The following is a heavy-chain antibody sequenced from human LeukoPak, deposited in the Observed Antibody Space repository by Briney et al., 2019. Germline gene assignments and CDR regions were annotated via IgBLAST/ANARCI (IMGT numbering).Heavy chain of an antibody. CDR1: GYTFTNFG. CDR3: AGDAQDYGDYYYYYGMDV. Sequence: ASVKVSCKASGYTFTNFGISWVRQAPGQGLEWLGWISAYNGNTNYAQKLQGRVTMTTDTSTSTAYMELRSLRSDDTAVYYCAGDAQDYGDYYYYYGMDVWGQGTTVTVSS. D-gene: IGHD4-17*01. CDR2: ISAYNGNT. J-gene: IGHJ6*02. V-gene: IGHV1-18*01.